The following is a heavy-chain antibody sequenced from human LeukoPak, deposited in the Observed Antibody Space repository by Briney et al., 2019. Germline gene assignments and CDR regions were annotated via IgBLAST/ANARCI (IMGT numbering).Heavy chain of an antibody. CDR2: ISPSGGST. CDR3: ARDGDYCSGGSCYADSSDI. V-gene: IGHV1-46*01. Sequence: GASVKVSCKAFGYTFTRYYMHWVRQAPGQGPEWMGVISPSGGSTTYAQKFQGRVTITADESTSTAYMELSSLRSEDTAVYYCARDGDYCSGGSCYADSSDIWGQGTMVTVSS. CDR1: GYTFTRYY. D-gene: IGHD2-15*01. J-gene: IGHJ3*02.